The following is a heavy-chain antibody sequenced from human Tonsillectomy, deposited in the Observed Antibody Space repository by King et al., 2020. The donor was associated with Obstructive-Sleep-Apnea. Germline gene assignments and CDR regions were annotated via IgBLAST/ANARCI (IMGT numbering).Heavy chain of an antibody. CDR3: ARAAGYSSGWTGYFDY. V-gene: IGHV3-30*04. CDR1: GFTFSSYA. D-gene: IGHD6-19*01. J-gene: IGHJ4*02. CDR2: ISYDGSNK. Sequence: VQLVESGGGVVQPGRSLRLSCAASGFTFSSYAMHWVRQAPGKGLEWVAVISYDGSNKYYADSVKGRFTISRDNSKNTLYLQMNSLRAEDTAVYYCARAAGYSSGWTGYFDYWGQGTLVTVSS.